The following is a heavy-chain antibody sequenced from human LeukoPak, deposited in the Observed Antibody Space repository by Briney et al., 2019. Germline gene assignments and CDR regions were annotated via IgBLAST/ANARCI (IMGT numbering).Heavy chain of an antibody. CDR3: ARNPMYSPASYYYYYMDV. CDR1: GDSVSSNSAA. Sequence: SQTLSLTCAISGDSVSSNSAAWNWIRQSPSRGLEWLGRTYYRSKWYNDYAVSVKSRITINPDTSKNQFSLQLNSVTPEDTAVYYCARNPMYSPASYYYYYMDVWGKGTTVTVSS. D-gene: IGHD6-13*01. CDR2: TYYRSKWYN. V-gene: IGHV6-1*01. J-gene: IGHJ6*03.